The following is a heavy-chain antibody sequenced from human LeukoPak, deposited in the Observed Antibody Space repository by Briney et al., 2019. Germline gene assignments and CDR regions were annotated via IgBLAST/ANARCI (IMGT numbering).Heavy chain of an antibody. CDR2: IKKDGSEK. Sequence: GGSLRLSCAASGFTFSRYWMSWVRQAPGKGLEWVANIKKDGSEKYYVDSVKGRFTISRDNAKNSLYRQMNSLRAEDTAIYYCASGTYYKTNYFDYWGQGTLVTVSS. J-gene: IGHJ4*02. D-gene: IGHD1-26*01. V-gene: IGHV3-7*01. CDR1: GFTFSRYW. CDR3: ASGTYYKTNYFDY.